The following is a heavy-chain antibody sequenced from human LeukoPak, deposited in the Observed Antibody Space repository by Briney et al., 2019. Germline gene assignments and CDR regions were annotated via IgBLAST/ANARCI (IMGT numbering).Heavy chain of an antibody. Sequence: GASVKVSCKASGSTFTGYYIHWVRQAPGQGLEWMGWINPNSGVTKYAQKFQGRVTMTRDTSISTAYLELNRLSSDDSAVFYCARQADNNWFDSWGQGTLVTVSS. J-gene: IGHJ5*01. V-gene: IGHV1-2*02. CDR1: GSTFTGYY. CDR2: INPNSGVT. CDR3: ARQADNNWFDS. D-gene: IGHD2-15*01.